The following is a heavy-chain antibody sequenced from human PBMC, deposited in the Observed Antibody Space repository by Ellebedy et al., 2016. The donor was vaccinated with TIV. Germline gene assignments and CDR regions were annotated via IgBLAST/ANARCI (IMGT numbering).Heavy chain of an antibody. CDR2: ISTTSSNI. J-gene: IGHJ2*01. CDR1: GNTFSSYN. D-gene: IGHD5-24*01. CDR3: VRDGGRDGYTYWYFDL. Sequence: GESLKISCAASGNTFSSYNMNWVRQAPGKGLQWVSYISTTSSNIYYDDSVKGRFTISRDNAKNSLTLQMDSLRDEDTAVYYCVRDGGRDGYTYWYFDLWGRGTLVTVSS. V-gene: IGHV3-48*02.